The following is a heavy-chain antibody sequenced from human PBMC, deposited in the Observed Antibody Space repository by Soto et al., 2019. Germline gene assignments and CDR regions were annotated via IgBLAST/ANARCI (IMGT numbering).Heavy chain of an antibody. CDR2: ISPYDGHT. CDR1: GYTCITYG. CDR3: ARDDTGVALDS. D-gene: IGHD5-18*01. J-gene: IGHJ4*02. Sequence: QVQLVQSGAEVKKPGASVKVSCRASGYTCITYGINWVRQAPGQGLEWIGWISPYDGHTHYGQNPQGRVSMTKDPFTGTVDMELMSLRSDDTAVYYCARDDTGVALDSWGQGALVTVS. V-gene: IGHV1-18*01.